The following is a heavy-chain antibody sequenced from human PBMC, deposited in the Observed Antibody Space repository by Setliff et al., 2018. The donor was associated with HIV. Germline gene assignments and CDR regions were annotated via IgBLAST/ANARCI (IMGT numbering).Heavy chain of an antibody. J-gene: IGHJ4*02. CDR1: GYAFTGYY. CDR3: ARDGRLLWFGEFSN. D-gene: IGHD3-10*01. Sequence: WASVKVSCKASGYAFTGYYMHWVRQAPGQGPEWMGWINPKSGGTNYAQKFQGRVIMTRDTSISTAYMELSRLRSDDTAMYYCARDGRLLWFGEFSNWGQGTLVTVSS. CDR2: INPKSGGT. V-gene: IGHV1-2*02.